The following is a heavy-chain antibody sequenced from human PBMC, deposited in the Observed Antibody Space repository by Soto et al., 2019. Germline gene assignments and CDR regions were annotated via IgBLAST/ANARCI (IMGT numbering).Heavy chain of an antibody. D-gene: IGHD6-19*01. V-gene: IGHV3-23*01. CDR1: GFTFSIYV. CDR2: IRGGGDTT. CDR3: AKDLTPDSGWEFDY. J-gene: IGHJ4*02. Sequence: PGGSLRLSCAASGFTFSIYVMSWFRQAPGKGLEWVSAIRGGGDTTYYADSVKGRFTISRDNSKNTLYLQMNSLRAEDTAVYYCAKDLTPDSGWEFDYWGQGTLVTVSS.